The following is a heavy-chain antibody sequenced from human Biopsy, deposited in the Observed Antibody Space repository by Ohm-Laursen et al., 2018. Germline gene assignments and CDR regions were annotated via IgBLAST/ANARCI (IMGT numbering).Heavy chain of an antibody. CDR2: IYDNGDT. D-gene: IGHD3-16*02. V-gene: IGHV4-31*01. Sequence: SQTLSLTCSVSGGSINSGGHFWGWVRQSPGKGLEWIGYIYDNGDTYYNPSLISLVSISADTSKNQVSLRLNSVTAADTAVYYCTRVRTFGGVIGGYYFDSWGQGILVTVSS. CDR1: GGSINSGGHF. CDR3: TRVRTFGGVIGGYYFDS. J-gene: IGHJ4*02.